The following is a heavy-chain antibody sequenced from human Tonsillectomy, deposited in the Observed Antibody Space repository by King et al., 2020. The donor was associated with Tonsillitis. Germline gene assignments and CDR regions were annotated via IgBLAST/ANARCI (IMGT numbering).Heavy chain of an antibody. D-gene: IGHD4-23*01. V-gene: IGHV4-59*01. CDR2: IYYSGST. Sequence: QLQESGPGLVKPSETLSLTCTVSCDSFSSYYWSWIRQPPGKGLDWIGYIYYSGSTNHNPSLKNRGTISVDTSKNQFSLKLTSVTSADTAVYYCARAHTFLGVVTWDNGGQGPLVT. CDR3: ARAHTFLGVVTWDN. CDR1: CDSFSSYY. J-gene: IGHJ4*02.